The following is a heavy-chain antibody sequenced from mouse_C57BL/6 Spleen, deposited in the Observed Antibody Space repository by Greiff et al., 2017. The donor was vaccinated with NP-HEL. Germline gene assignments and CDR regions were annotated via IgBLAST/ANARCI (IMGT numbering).Heavy chain of an antibody. CDR2: IDPSDSYT. CDR1: GYTFTSYW. J-gene: IGHJ2*01. D-gene: IGHD1-1*01. Sequence: VQLQQPGAELVKPGASVKLSCKASGYTFTSYWMQWVKQRPGQGLEWIGEIDPSDSYTNYNQKFKGKATLTVDTSSSTAYMQLSSLTSEDSAVYYCARWTTVGYWGQGTTLTVSS. CDR3: ARWTTVGY. V-gene: IGHV1-50*01.